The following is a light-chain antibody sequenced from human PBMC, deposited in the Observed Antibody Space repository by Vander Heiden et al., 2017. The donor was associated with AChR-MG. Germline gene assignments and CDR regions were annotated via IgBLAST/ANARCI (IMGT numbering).Light chain of an antibody. CDR2: GAS. Sequence: DIQMTQSPTSLSASVEDRVTITCRANQTISTYLNWYQQRPGKAPSLLIYGASTLQTGVPSRFSGSGYGTEFTLTISSRQPEDFATYYCQQTDSSPSFTFGGRTRVDI. CDR3: QQTDSSPSFT. J-gene: IGKJ4*01. V-gene: IGKV1-39*01. CDR1: QTISTY.